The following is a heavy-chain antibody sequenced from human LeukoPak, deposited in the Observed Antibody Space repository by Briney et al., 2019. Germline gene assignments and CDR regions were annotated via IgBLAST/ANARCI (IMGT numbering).Heavy chain of an antibody. CDR3: ARRSYSSGWAVDY. J-gene: IGHJ4*02. CDR1: GGSFSGYY. V-gene: IGHV4-34*01. CDR2: ISHSGST. D-gene: IGHD6-19*01. Sequence: SETLSLTCAVYGGSFSGYYWSWIRQPPGKGLEWIGEISHSGSTNYNPSLKSRVTISVDTSKNQFSLKLSSVTAADTAVYYCARRSYSSGWAVDYWGQGTLVTVSS.